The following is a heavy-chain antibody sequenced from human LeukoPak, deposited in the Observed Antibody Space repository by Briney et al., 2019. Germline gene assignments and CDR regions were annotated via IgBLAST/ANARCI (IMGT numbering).Heavy chain of an antibody. V-gene: IGHV4-38-2*02. CDR1: GYSISSGYY. J-gene: IGHJ6*03. D-gene: IGHD2-15*01. CDR3: ARGYCSGGSCYSYYYYNYMDV. Sequence: PSETLSLTCTVSGYSISSGYYWGWIRQPPGKGLEWIGSIYHSGSTYYNPSLKSRVTISGDTSKNQFSLKLNSVTAADTAVYYCARGYCSGGSCYSYYYYNYMDVWGKGTTVTVSS. CDR2: IYHSGST.